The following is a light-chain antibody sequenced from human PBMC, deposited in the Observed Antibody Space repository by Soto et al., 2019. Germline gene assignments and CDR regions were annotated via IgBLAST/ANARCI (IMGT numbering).Light chain of an antibody. CDR1: QGISSY. CDR2: AAS. CDR3: QQLNSYPT. Sequence: DIQLTQSPSVLSASVGDRVTITGRASQGISSYLAWYQQKPGKAPKLLIYAASTLQSGVPSRFSGSGSGTEFTLTISSLQPEDFATYYCQQLNSYPTFGQGTRLEIK. J-gene: IGKJ5*01. V-gene: IGKV1-9*01.